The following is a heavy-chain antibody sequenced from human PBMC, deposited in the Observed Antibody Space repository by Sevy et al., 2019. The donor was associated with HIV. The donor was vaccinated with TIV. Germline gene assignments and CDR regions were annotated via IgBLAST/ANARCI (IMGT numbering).Heavy chain of an antibody. D-gene: IGHD2-2*01. Sequence: GGSLRLSCAASGFTFSDYYMSWIRQAPGKGLEWVSYISSSGSTIYYADSVKGRFTISRDNAKNSLYLQMNSLRAEDTAVYYCARDRATYCSSTSCFPTHFDYWGQRTLVTVSS. CDR2: ISSSGSTI. V-gene: IGHV3-11*01. CDR1: GFTFSDYY. J-gene: IGHJ4*02. CDR3: ARDRATYCSSTSCFPTHFDY.